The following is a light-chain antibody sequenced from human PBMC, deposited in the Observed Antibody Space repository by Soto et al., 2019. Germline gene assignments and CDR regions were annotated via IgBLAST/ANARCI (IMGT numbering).Light chain of an antibody. Sequence: EIVLTQSPGTLSLSPGERTTLSCRASQSISSSYLAWYQQKPGQAPRLLVYGASSRATGIPDRFSGSGSGTDFTLTISRLEPEDFALYYCQQYSSTFWTLGQGTKGDIQ. J-gene: IGKJ1*01. CDR2: GAS. CDR1: QSISSSY. CDR3: QQYSSTFWT. V-gene: IGKV3-20*01.